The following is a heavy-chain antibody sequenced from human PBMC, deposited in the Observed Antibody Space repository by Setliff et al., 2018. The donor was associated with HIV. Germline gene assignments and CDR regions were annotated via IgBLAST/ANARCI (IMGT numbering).Heavy chain of an antibody. J-gene: IGHJ6*03. CDR3: GNQAVVPADMDYYYYIDV. CDR1: GGSISTSRYY. CDR2: INYRGNT. V-gene: IGHV4-39*01. Sequence: SETLSLTCTVSGGSISTSRYYWGWIRQPPGKGLEWIGSINYRGNTYYNPSLKSRAAISVDTSKNQFSLKLSSVTAADTAVYYCGNQAVVPADMDYYYYIDVWGKGTTVTVS. D-gene: IGHD2-2*01.